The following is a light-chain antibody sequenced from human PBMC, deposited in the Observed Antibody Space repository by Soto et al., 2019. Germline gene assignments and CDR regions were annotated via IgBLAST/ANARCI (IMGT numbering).Light chain of an antibody. Sequence: EKLMTQSPATLSVSPGERATLSCRASQSVSSNLAWYHQKPGQAPRLLIYGASTRATGIPARFSGTGSGTEFTLTISSLQSEDFAVYYCQQYKDWPLTFGGGTKADVK. J-gene: IGKJ4*01. CDR2: GAS. CDR3: QQYKDWPLT. V-gene: IGKV3-15*01. CDR1: QSVSSN.